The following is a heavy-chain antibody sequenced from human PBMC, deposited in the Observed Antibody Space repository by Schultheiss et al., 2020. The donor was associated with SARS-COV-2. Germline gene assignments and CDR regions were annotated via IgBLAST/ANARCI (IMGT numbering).Heavy chain of an antibody. CDR3: AADPSYCTNGVCYSVYYYYGMDV. CDR2: ISGSGGST. Sequence: GGSLRLSCAASGFTFSSYSMNWVRQAPGKGLEWVSAISGSGGSTYYADSVKGRFTISRDNSKNTLYLQMNSLRAEDTAVYYCAADPSYCTNGVCYSVYYYYGMDVWGQGTTVTVSS. D-gene: IGHD2-8*01. CDR1: GFTFSSYS. V-gene: IGHV3-23*01. J-gene: IGHJ6*02.